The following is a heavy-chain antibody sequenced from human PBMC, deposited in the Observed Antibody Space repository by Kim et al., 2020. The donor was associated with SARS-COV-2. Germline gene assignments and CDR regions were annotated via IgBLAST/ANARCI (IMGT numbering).Heavy chain of an antibody. CDR1: GFTFSNAW. CDR2: IKSKTDGGTT. J-gene: IGHJ6*02. CDR3: TTDPLLTVTTYGYYYYYGMDV. Sequence: GGSLRLSCAASGFTFSNAWMSWVRQAPGKGLEWVGRIKSKTDGGTTDYAAPVKGRFTISRDDSKNTLYLQMNSLKTEDTAVYYCTTDPLLTVTTYGYYYYYGMDVWGQGTTVTVSS. V-gene: IGHV3-15*01. D-gene: IGHD4-17*01.